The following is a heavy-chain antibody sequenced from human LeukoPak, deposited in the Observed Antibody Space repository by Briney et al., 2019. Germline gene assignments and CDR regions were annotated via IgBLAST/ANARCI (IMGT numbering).Heavy chain of an antibody. CDR1: GFNFETHA. D-gene: IGHD5-18*01. CDR3: AKDERGYSYGRIDY. CDR2: IWYDGSNK. J-gene: IGHJ4*02. V-gene: IGHV3-33*06. Sequence: GRSLRLSCSASGFNFETHAMHWVRQAPGKGLEWVAVIWYDGSNKYYADSVKGRFTISRDNSKNTLYLQMNSLRAEDTAVYYCAKDERGYSYGRIDYWGQGTLVTVSS.